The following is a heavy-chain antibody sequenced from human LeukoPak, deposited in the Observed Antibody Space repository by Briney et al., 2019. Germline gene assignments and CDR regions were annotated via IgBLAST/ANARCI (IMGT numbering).Heavy chain of an antibody. CDR3: ARAGFSSGFYYLDY. CDR2: IYHSGST. Sequence: SETVSLTCSVYGGSIGSYYWMRIRQPPGQELVWIIYIYHSGSTNYNPSINSRVAISVDTSKNQFSLKLSSVTAADTAVYYCARAGFSSGFYYLDYWGQGNLVTVSS. V-gene: IGHV4-59*01. D-gene: IGHD3-22*01. J-gene: IGHJ4*02. CDR1: GGSIGSYY.